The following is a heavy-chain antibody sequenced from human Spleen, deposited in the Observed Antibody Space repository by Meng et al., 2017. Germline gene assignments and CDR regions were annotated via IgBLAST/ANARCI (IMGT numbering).Heavy chain of an antibody. CDR3: ASRLSSGLDC. CDR2: ISSSGGTI. Sequence: GESLKISCAASGFSFSAYSMNWVRQAPGKGPEWLSFISSSGGTIYYADSVRGRFTISRDNAKNSLYLQMKTLRVEDTAVYYCASRLSSGLDCWGQGTLVTVSS. CDR1: GFSFSAYS. J-gene: IGHJ4*02. V-gene: IGHV3-48*04. D-gene: IGHD3-22*01.